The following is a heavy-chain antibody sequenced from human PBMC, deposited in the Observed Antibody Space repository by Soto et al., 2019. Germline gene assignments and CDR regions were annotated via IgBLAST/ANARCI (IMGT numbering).Heavy chain of an antibody. D-gene: IGHD1-26*01. Sequence: WTWIRQPPGKGLEWIGYIYYSASTNYNPSLKSRVTMSVDTSKNQFSLKLSSVTAADTAVYYCASSLTYSGSWEGAFDIWGQGTMVTVSS. V-gene: IGHV4-59*08. CDR3: ASSLTYSGSWEGAFDI. CDR2: IYYSAST. J-gene: IGHJ3*02.